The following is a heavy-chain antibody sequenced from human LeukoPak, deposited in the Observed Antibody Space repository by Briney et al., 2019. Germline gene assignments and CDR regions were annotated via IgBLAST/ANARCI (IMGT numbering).Heavy chain of an antibody. D-gene: IGHD3-22*01. CDR2: IIPIFGTA. J-gene: IGHJ4*02. CDR1: GGTFSSYA. Sequence: SVKVSCKASGGTFSSYAISWVRQAPGQGLEWMGGIIPIFGTANYAQKFQGRVTITADESTSTAYMELRSLRSEDTAVYYCARDYYYDSSGYYYDNHFDYWGQGTLVTVSS. CDR3: ARDYYYDSSGYYYDNHFDY. V-gene: IGHV1-69*13.